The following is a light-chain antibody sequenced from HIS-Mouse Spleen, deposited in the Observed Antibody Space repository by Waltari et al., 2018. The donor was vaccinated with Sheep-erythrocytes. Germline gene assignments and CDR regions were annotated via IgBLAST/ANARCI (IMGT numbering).Light chain of an antibody. J-gene: IGLJ3*02. Sequence: QSALPQPASVSGSPGQSITISCPGTSSDVGRYNLVSWYQQHPGKAPKLMIYEGSKRPSGVSNRFSGSKSGNTASLTISGLQAEDEADYYCCSYAGSSTPWVFGGGTKLTVL. V-gene: IGLV2-23*01. CDR3: CSYAGSSTPWV. CDR2: EGS. CDR1: SSDVGRYNL.